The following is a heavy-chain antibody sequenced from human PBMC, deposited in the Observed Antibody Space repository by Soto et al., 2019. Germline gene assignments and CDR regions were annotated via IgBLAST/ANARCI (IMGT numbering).Heavy chain of an antibody. Sequence: SETLSLTCAVYGGSFSGYYWSWIRQPPGKGLEWIGEINHSGSTNYNPSLKSRVTISVDTSKNQFSLKLSSVTAADTAVYYCARDRWELIWFDPWGQGTLVTVSS. CDR2: INHSGST. J-gene: IGHJ5*02. V-gene: IGHV4-34*01. CDR3: ARDRWELIWFDP. CDR1: GGSFSGYY. D-gene: IGHD1-26*01.